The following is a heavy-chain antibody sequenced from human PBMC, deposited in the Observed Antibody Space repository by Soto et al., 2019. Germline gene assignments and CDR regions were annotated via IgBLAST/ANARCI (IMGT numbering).Heavy chain of an antibody. Sequence: SETLSLTCAVSGGSISSGGYSCSWIRQPPGKGLEWIGYIYHSGSTYYNPSLKSRVTISVDRSKNQFSLKLSSVTAADTAVYYCARGYGSGSYDWFDPWGQGTLVTVSS. CDR1: GGSISSGGYS. V-gene: IGHV4-30-2*01. D-gene: IGHD3-10*01. J-gene: IGHJ5*02. CDR3: ARGYGSGSYDWFDP. CDR2: IYHSGST.